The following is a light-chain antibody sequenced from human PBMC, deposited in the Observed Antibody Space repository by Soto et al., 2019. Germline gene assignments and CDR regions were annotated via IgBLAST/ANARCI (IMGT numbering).Light chain of an antibody. V-gene: IGKV1-5*03. Sequence: DIQMTQSPSTLSASVGDRVTITCRASENINSLLAWYQQHPGKAPKLLIYKASSLQSGVPSRFIGRGSGTEFSLTITSLQTDDFATYHCQQFKSYPWTFGQGTNVEVK. CDR3: QQFKSYPWT. CDR1: ENINSL. CDR2: KAS. J-gene: IGKJ1*01.